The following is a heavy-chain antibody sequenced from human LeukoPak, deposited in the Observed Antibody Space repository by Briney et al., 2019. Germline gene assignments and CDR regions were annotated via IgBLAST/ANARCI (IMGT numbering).Heavy chain of an antibody. Sequence: GASVTVSCKASGYTFTAYYMHWVRQAPGQGLEWMGWINPNSGGTNYAQNFQGRVTMTRDTSITTAYMELSRLKSDDTALYYCARDRRKLTSSYYYYYNMDVWGQGTTVTVSS. V-gene: IGHV1-2*02. CDR2: INPNSGGT. CDR3: ARDRRKLTSSYYYYYNMDV. CDR1: GYTFTAYY. D-gene: IGHD1-7*01. J-gene: IGHJ6*02.